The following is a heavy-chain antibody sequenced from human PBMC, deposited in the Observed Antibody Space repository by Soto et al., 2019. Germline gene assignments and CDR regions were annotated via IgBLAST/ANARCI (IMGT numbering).Heavy chain of an antibody. V-gene: IGHV4-59*01. CDR3: ARGAGMTTVTTFDD. CDR1: GGSISSYY. CDR2: IYYSGST. D-gene: IGHD4-17*01. Sequence: SETLSLTCTVSGGSISSYYWSWIRQPPGKGLEWIGYIYYSGSTNYNPSLKSRVTISVDTSKNQFSLKLSSVTAADTAVYYCARGAGMTTVTTFDDWGQGTLVTVAS. J-gene: IGHJ4*02.